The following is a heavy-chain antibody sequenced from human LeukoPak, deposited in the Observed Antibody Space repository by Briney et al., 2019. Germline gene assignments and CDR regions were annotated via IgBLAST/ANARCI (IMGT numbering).Heavy chain of an antibody. J-gene: IGHJ3*02. CDR2: IRSKANSYAT. V-gene: IGHV3-73*01. CDR1: GFTFSGSA. CDR3: TRQTINDAFDI. D-gene: IGHD4/OR15-4a*01. Sequence: PGGSLRLSCAASGFTFSGSAIHWVRQASGIGLEWVGRIRSKANSYATAYAASVKGRFTISRDDSKNTAYLQMNSLKTEDTAVYYCTRQTINDAFDIWGQGTMVTASS.